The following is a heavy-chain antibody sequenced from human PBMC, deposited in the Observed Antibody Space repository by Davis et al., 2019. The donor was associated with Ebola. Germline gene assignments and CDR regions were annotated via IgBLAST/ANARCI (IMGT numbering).Heavy chain of an antibody. V-gene: IGHV1-69*04. CDR2: IIPILGIA. Sequence: SVKVSCKASGGTFSSYAISWVRQAPGQGLEWMGRIIPILGIANYAQKFQGRVTITADKSTSTAYMELSSLRSEDTAVYYCARDRIAAAGTRYYYYGMDVWGQGTTVTVSS. CDR3: ARDRIAAAGTRYYYYGMDV. J-gene: IGHJ6*02. D-gene: IGHD6-13*01. CDR1: GGTFSSYA.